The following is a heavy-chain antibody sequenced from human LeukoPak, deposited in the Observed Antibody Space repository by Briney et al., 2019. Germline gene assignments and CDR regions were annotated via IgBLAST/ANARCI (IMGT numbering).Heavy chain of an antibody. Sequence: GGSLRLSCAASGFTFSNYWMSWVRQAPGKGLEWVSVFYSGGDTHYADSVKGRFTISRDNSKNTLYLQMNSLRAEDTAVYYCARDGPRIAARPDVLSSHWFDPWGQGTLVTVSS. D-gene: IGHD6-6*01. J-gene: IGHJ5*02. CDR2: FYSGGDT. CDR3: ARDGPRIAARPDVLSSHWFDP. CDR1: GFTFSNYW. V-gene: IGHV3-66*02.